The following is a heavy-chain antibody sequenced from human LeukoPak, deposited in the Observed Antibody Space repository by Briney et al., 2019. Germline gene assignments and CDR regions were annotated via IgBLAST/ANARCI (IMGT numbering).Heavy chain of an antibody. CDR3: TRAQGEVGATPYYYYYYMDV. Sequence: GSLRLSCAASGFTFSGSAMHWVRQASGKGLEWVGRIRSKANSYATAYAASVKGRFTISRDDSKNTAYLQMNSLKTEDTAVYYCTRAQGEVGATPYYYYYYMDVWGKGTTVTISS. J-gene: IGHJ6*03. V-gene: IGHV3-73*01. D-gene: IGHD1-26*01. CDR2: IRSKANSYAT. CDR1: GFTFSGSA.